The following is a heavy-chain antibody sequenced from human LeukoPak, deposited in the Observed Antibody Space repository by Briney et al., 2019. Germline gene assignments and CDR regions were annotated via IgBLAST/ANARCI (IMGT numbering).Heavy chain of an antibody. CDR2: VFRTGTT. V-gene: IGHV4-39*02. CDR1: GGSIASSSYY. J-gene: IGHJ5*01. D-gene: IGHD3-10*01. CDR3: ARRVGFYGSGSLNYFDP. Sequence: SETLSLTCSVSGGSIASSSYYWGWIRQPPGKGLEWIGSVFRTGTTYYSASLKSRVSISVDTSKNDFALKLASVTAADTAMYFCARRVGFYGSGSLNYFDPWGQGILVSVSS.